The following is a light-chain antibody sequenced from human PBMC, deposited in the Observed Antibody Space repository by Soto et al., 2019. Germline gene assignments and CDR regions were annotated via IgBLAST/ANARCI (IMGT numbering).Light chain of an antibody. CDR2: AAS. CDR3: QQYNTYSRT. V-gene: IGKV1D-16*01. Sequence: DIQMTQSPSSVSASVGDRVTITCRASRGISSWLAWYQQKPGKAPNLLIFAASSLQSGVPSRFSGSGSGTDFTLTISSLQPDDFATYYCQQYNTYSRTFGQGTKVDIK. CDR1: RGISSW. J-gene: IGKJ1*01.